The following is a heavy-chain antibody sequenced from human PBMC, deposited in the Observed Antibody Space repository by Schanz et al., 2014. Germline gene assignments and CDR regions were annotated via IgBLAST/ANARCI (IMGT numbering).Heavy chain of an antibody. D-gene: IGHD5-18*01. J-gene: IGHJ4*02. CDR3: AKYGGGYSYGFVEY. CDR1: GFSFSIFA. CDR2: ISGSGGDT. V-gene: IGHV3-23*04. Sequence: EVKLVESGGGLVQPGGSLRLSCAASGFSFSIFAMTWVRQAPGQGLEWVSTISGSGGDTYPADSVKGRFTISRDNSNITLYLQMKSLRAEDTAVYYCAKYGGGYSYGFVEYWGQGILVTVSS.